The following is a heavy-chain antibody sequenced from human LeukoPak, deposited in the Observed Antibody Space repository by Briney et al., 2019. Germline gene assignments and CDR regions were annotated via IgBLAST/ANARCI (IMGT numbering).Heavy chain of an antibody. CDR2: VDYTGIT. CDR1: GGSISSRGYY. Sequence: SDTLSLTRTVSGGSISSRGYYWAWIRQPPGKGPEWIGSVDYTGITSHSPSLKSRVTISVDTSKNQFSLKVSSVSAADTGVYYCVIHPCSSYYYHMYVWGRGTTVTVSS. J-gene: IGHJ6*02. V-gene: IGHV4-39*01. D-gene: IGHD6-6*01. CDR3: VIHPCSSYYYHMYV.